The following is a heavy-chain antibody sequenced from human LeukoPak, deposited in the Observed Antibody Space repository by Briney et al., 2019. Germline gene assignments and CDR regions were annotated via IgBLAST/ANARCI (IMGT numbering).Heavy chain of an antibody. CDR1: GGSMSGHY. Sequence: SETLSLTCNVSGGSMSGHYWSWIRLPPGKGLEWIGYIYSSGSFNYNPSLKSRVTMSVDTSSNQFSLKLSSVTAADTAVYYCARENPTYSGTYYFNYWGQGTLVTVSS. V-gene: IGHV4-59*11. J-gene: IGHJ4*02. CDR2: IYSSGSF. CDR3: ARENPTYSGTYYFNY. D-gene: IGHD1-26*01.